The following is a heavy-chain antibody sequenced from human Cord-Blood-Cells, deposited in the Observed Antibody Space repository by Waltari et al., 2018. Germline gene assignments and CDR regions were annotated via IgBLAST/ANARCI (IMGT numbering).Heavy chain of an antibody. D-gene: IGHD1-26*01. V-gene: IGHV4-39*01. CDR1: GGSTSSSSYY. J-gene: IGHJ3*02. CDR2: IYYSGST. CDR3: ASWWSYYAFDI. Sequence: QLQLQESGPGLVKPSETLFRTCTVSGGSTSSSSYYWGWIRQPPGKGLEWIGSIYYSGSTYYNPSLKSRVTISVDTSKNQFSLKLSSVTAADTAVYYCASWWSYYAFDIWGQGTMVTVSS.